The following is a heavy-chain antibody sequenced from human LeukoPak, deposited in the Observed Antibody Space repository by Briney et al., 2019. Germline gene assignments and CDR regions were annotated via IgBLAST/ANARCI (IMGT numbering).Heavy chain of an antibody. CDR1: GGSISSYY. CDR3: ARQQLSQLYYFDN. V-gene: IGHV4-59*01. CDR2: IYYTGST. Sequence: SETLSLTCTVTGGSISSYYWSWIRQPPGKGLEWIGYIYYTGSTNYNPSLKSRVTISVDTSKNQFSLKLSSVTAADTAVYYCARQQLSQLYYFDNWGQGTVVTVSS. D-gene: IGHD6-13*01. J-gene: IGHJ4*02.